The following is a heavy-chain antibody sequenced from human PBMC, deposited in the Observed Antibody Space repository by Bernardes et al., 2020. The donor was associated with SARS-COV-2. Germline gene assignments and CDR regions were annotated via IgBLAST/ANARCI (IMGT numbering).Heavy chain of an antibody. J-gene: IGHJ5*02. CDR1: GGSISSHY. CDR2: IYYTRST. V-gene: IGHV4-59*11. CDR3: ARGLTWEGYNWFDP. D-gene: IGHD1-26*01. Sequence: SESLSLTCSVSGGSISSHYWGWIRQPPGKGLECLGYIYYTRSTNYNPSLKSRVTMSVDTSTNQVFLKLSSVTAADTAVYYCARGLTWEGYNWFDPWGRGVLVTVSS.